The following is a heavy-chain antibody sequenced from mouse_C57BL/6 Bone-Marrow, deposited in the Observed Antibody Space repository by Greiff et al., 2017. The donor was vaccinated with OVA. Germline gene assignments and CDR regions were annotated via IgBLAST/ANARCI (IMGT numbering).Heavy chain of an antibody. CDR3: ARSYGSSYFDY. CDR1: GYTFTSYG. CDR2: IYPRSGNT. J-gene: IGHJ2*01. D-gene: IGHD1-1*01. Sequence: QVQLQQSGAELARPGASVKLSCKASGYTFTSYGISWVKQSTGQGLEWIGEIYPRSGNTYYNEKFKGKAALTADKSSSTAYMELRSLTSEDSAVYFCARSYGSSYFDYWGQGTTLTVSS. V-gene: IGHV1-81*01.